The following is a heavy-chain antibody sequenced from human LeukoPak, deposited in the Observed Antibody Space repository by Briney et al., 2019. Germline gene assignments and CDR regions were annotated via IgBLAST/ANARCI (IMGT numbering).Heavy chain of an antibody. D-gene: IGHD5-18*01. CDR2: ISGSGGST. CDR1: GFTFSSYA. J-gene: IGHJ3*02. V-gene: IGHV3-23*01. CDR3: AKGVTAFVDTALVNSFDI. Sequence: GGSLRLSCAASGFTFSSYAMTWVRQAPGKGLEWVSGISGSGGSTYYADSVKGRFTISRDNSKNTLYLQMNSLRAEDTAVYYCAKGVTAFVDTALVNSFDIWGQGTMVTVSS.